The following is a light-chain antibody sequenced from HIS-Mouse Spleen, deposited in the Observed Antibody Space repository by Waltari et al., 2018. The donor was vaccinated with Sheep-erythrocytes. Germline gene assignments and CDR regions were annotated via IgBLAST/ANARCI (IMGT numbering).Light chain of an antibody. CDR1: SSDVGAYNY. Sequence: QSALTQPRSVSGSPGQSVTISCTGTSSDVGAYNYVSWYQQHPGKAPKLMIYDVSNRPSGVPDRFSGSKSGNTASLTISGLQAEDEADYYCCSYAGSYNHVFATGTKVTVL. CDR3: CSYAGSYNHV. CDR2: DVS. V-gene: IGLV2-11*01. J-gene: IGLJ1*01.